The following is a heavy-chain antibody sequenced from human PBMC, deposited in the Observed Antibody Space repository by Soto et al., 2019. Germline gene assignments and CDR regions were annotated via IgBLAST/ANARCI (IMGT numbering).Heavy chain of an antibody. V-gene: IGHV4-59*02. D-gene: IGHD4-17*01. Sequence: PSETLSLTCTVSGDSVTNYFWSWMRQPPGKGLEWIGHMYHGGRTNYSPSLKSRVTMSLDSSKNQFSLKLSSVTAADTAVYYCARVAPSSTTVTIRATYNWFDPWGQGTLVTVSS. CDR2: MYHGGRT. J-gene: IGHJ5*02. CDR3: ARVAPSSTTVTIRATYNWFDP. CDR1: GDSVTNYF.